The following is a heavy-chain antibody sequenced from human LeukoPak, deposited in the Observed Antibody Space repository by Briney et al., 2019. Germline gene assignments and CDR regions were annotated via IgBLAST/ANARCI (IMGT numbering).Heavy chain of an antibody. CDR1: GYTFTGYY. CDR3: ARVTTVTTGWFDP. V-gene: IGHV1-2*02. J-gene: IGHJ5*02. D-gene: IGHD4-17*01. Sequence: VASVKVSCKASGYTFTGYYMHWVRQAPGQGLEWMGWINPNSGGTNYAQKFQGRVTMTRDTSISTAYMELSRLRSDDTAVYYCARVTTVTTGWFDPRGQGTLVTVSS. CDR2: INPNSGGT.